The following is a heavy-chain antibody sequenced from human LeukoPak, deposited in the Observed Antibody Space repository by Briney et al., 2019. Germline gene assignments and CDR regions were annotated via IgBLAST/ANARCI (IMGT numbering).Heavy chain of an antibody. V-gene: IGHV1-69*13. Sequence: GASVKVSCKASGYTFTGYYMHWVRQAPGQGLEWMGGIIPIFGTANYAQKFQGRVTITADESTSTAYMELSSLRSEDTAVYYCATRPTYYYDSSGYYYGPLDYWGQGTLVTVSS. J-gene: IGHJ4*02. CDR1: GYTFTGYY. CDR2: IIPIFGTA. D-gene: IGHD3-22*01. CDR3: ATRPTYYYDSSGYYYGPLDY.